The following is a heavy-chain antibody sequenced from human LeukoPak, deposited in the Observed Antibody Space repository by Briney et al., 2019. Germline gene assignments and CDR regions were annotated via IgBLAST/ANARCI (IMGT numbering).Heavy chain of an antibody. CDR3: ARDHRSYYDFWSGYSPEYYFDY. CDR1: GCTFSSYA. CDR2: ISNDGSSK. D-gene: IGHD3-3*01. V-gene: IGHV3-30*04. J-gene: IGHJ4*02. Sequence: GGSLRLSCAASGCTFSSYAMSWVRQAPGKGLEWVAFISNDGSSKYYADSVKGRFTISRDNSKNTLYLQMNSLRAEDTAVYYCARDHRSYYDFWSGYSPEYYFDYWGQGTLVTVSS.